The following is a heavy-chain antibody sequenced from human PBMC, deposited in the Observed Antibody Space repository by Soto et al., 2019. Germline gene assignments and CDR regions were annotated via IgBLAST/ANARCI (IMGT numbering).Heavy chain of an antibody. CDR1: GYPFSDYY. CDR3: ARDPGGTGYFDS. V-gene: IGHV1-2*02. J-gene: IGHJ4*02. Sequence: QVQLVQSGAEVRKPGASVNLSCKTSGYPFSDYYIHWVRQAPGHDFEWMGWINPKTGRANYEQKFKGRGTKARTTSINPAYMELSSLTSADTALYSCARDPGGTGYFDSWGQGLLLTVSS. CDR2: INPKTGRA. D-gene: IGHD1-1*01.